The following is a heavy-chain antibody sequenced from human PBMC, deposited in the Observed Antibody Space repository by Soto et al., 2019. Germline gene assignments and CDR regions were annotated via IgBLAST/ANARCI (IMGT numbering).Heavy chain of an antibody. V-gene: IGHV4-59*08. CDR1: GGSISSYY. CDR2: IYYSGST. CDR3: ARRRGIAAAGYFDY. Sequence: SETLSLTCTVSGGSISSYYWSWIRQPPGKGLEWIGYIYYSGSTSYNPSLKSRVTISVDTSKNQFSLKLSSVTAADTAVYYCARRRGIAAAGYFDYWGQGTLVTVSS. J-gene: IGHJ4*02. D-gene: IGHD6-13*01.